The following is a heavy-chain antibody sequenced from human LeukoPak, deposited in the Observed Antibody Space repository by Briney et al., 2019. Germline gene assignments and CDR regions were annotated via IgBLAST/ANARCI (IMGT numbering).Heavy chain of an antibody. D-gene: IGHD3-10*01. V-gene: IGHV3-21*01. CDR2: ISSSSSYI. CDR3: ALLYLTMVRGVIADY. Sequence: PGGSLRLSCAASGFTFDDYAMHWVRQAPGKGLEWVSSISSSSSYIYYADSVKGRFTISRDNAKNSLYLQMNSLRAEDTAVYYCALLYLTMVRGVIADYWGQGTLVTVSS. J-gene: IGHJ4*02. CDR1: GFTFDDYA.